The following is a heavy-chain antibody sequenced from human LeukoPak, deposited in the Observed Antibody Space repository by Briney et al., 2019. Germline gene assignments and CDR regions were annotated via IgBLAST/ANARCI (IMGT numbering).Heavy chain of an antibody. D-gene: IGHD3/OR15-3a*01. CDR3: ARDLKVKDWSTWFDR. V-gene: IGHV3-33*01. CDR2: NYFAGSFK. J-gene: IGHJ5*02. Sequence: GGSLRLSCAASGFTFGDYTMHWVRQAPGKGLEWVAVNYFAGSFKYYADSVKGRFTVSRDDSESTLHLQMNSLRPEDTAVYYCARDLKVKDWSTWFDRWGQGTLVIVSS. CDR1: GFTFGDYT.